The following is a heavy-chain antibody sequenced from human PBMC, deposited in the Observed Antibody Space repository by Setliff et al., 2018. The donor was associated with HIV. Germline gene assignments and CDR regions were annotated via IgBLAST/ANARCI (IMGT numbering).Heavy chain of an antibody. J-gene: IGHJ3*02. CDR3: ARDWEEYSSHSGAFDI. CDR2: IKQDGSKK. D-gene: IGHD6-13*01. V-gene: IGHV3-7*01. Sequence: VGSLRLSCAASGFIFSAYWMNWVRQAPGKGLEWVANIKQDGSKKYYVDSVKGRFTISRDNAKNSLYLQMSSLRAEDTAVYYCARDWEEYSSHSGAFDIWGQGTTVTVSS. CDR1: GFIFSAYW.